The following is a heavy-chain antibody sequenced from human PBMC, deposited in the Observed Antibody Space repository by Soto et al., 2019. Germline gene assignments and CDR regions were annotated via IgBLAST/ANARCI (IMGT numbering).Heavy chain of an antibody. CDR2: IYWDDDK. Sequence: SGPTLVKPTQTLTLTCTFSGFSLSTSGVGVGWIRQPPGKALEWLALIYWDDDKRYSPSLKSRLTITKDTSKNQVVLTMTNMDPVDTATYYCAHIRAMATYWYFDLWGRGTLVTVSS. D-gene: IGHD5-18*01. CDR3: AHIRAMATYWYFDL. CDR1: GFSLSTSGVG. V-gene: IGHV2-5*02. J-gene: IGHJ2*01.